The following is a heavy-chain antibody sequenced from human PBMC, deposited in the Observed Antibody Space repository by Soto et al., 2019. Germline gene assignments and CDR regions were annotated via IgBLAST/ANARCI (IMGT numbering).Heavy chain of an antibody. V-gene: IGHV1-69*01. CDR3: ASGPSPGITIFGVVTHGYYGMDV. Sequence: QVQLVQSGAEVKKPGSSVKVSCKASGGTFSSYAISWVRQAPGQGLEWMGGIIPIFGTANYAQKFQGRVTITADESTSTAYMELISLRSEDTAVYYCASGPSPGITIFGVVTHGYYGMDVWGQGTTVTVSS. CDR1: GGTFSSYA. CDR2: IIPIFGTA. J-gene: IGHJ6*02. D-gene: IGHD3-3*01.